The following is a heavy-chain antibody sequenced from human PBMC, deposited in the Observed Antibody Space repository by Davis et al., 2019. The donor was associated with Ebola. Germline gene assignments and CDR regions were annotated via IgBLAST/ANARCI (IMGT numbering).Heavy chain of an antibody. CDR1: GGFVSSGGYS. Sequence: MPSETLSLTCAVSGGFVSSGGYSWNWIRQPPGKGLEWIGYYYYTGSTYYNPSLKSRVSISIDTSKNQFSLSLSSVTAADTAVYFCARDKAQSYYGSPAYNYYYNGVDVWGQGTTVIVSS. D-gene: IGHD3-22*01. CDR3: ARDKAQSYYGSPAYNYYYNGVDV. J-gene: IGHJ6*02. V-gene: IGHV4-61*08. CDR2: YYYTGST.